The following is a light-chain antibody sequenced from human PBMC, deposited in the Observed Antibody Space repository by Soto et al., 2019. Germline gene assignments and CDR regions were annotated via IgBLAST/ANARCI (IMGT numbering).Light chain of an antibody. CDR2: EVN. V-gene: IGLV2-14*01. Sequence: QSVLTQPAYVSGSPRQSITISCTGASSDVGGYTYVSWYQQHPGKAPKLMIYEVNNRPSGVSNRFSGSKSGNTASLTISGLQAEDEADYYCSSYTSSSTLYVFGTGTKLTVL. CDR3: SSYTSSSTLYV. CDR1: SSDVGGYTY. J-gene: IGLJ1*01.